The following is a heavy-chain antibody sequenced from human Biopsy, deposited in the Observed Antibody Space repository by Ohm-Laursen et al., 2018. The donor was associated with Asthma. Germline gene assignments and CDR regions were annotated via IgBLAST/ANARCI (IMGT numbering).Heavy chain of an antibody. Sequence: SETLSLTCAVYGGSFSSNYWSWIRQTPGKGLEWLGDIHHSGYTNYNPSLSSRLTLSVDTSKNQFSLRLTSVTAADTAVYYCARGSSSRLSQWELLVSGGKRAHSYYGMDVWGQGTTVTVSS. D-gene: IGHD1-26*01. V-gene: IGHV4-34*01. CDR2: IHHSGYT. CDR1: GGSFSSNY. J-gene: IGHJ6*02. CDR3: ARGSSSRLSQWELLVSGGKRAHSYYGMDV.